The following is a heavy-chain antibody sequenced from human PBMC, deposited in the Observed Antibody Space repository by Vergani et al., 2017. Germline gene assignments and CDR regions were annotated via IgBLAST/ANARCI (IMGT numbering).Heavy chain of an antibody. CDR3: STSIYDFCICYDYYYIDV. Sequence: QVQLVESGGGVVQPGRSVRLSCAASGFTFSSYGMHWVRQAPGKGLEWVGGILYDGSNKYYADSVKGRFTISRDNSKNTLYLQMNSLRAEDTAVYYCSTSIYDFCICYDYYYIDVWGKGTTVTVSS. CDR1: GFTFSSYG. J-gene: IGHJ6*03. V-gene: IGHV3-30*03. D-gene: IGHD3-3*01. CDR2: ILYDGSNK.